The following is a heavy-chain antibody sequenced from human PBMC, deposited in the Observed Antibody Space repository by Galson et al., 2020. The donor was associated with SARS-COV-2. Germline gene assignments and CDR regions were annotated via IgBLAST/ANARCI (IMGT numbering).Heavy chain of an antibody. Sequence: SDTLSLTCIVSGGSISSSDYYWGWIRQPPVRGLEWIGSLYYTGSTYYSPSLESRVAISVDTSKNQFSLTLTSVTAADTAVYYCARVMTYYFDTNGSPGGNDSWGPGTLVTVSS. CDR1: GGSISSSDYY. J-gene: IGHJ4*02. V-gene: IGHV4-39*07. CDR2: LYYTGST. CDR3: ARVMTYYFDTNGSPGGNDS. D-gene: IGHD3-22*01.